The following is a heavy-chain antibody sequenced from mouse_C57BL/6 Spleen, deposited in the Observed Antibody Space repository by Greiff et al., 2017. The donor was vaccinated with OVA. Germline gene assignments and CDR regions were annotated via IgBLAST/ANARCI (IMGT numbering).Heavy chain of an antibody. CDR1: GFNIKDDY. CDR2: IDPENGDT. J-gene: IGHJ2*01. D-gene: IGHD2-1*01. V-gene: IGHV14-4*01. CDR3: TTSDGNYY. Sequence: DVKLQESGAELVRPGASVKLSCTASGFNIKDDYMHWVKQRPEQGLEWIGWIDPENGDTEYASKFQGKATITADTSSNTAYLQLSSLTSEDTAVYYCTTSDGNYYWGQGTTLTVSS.